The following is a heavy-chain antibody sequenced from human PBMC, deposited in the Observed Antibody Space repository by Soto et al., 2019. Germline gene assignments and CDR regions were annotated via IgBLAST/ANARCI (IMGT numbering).Heavy chain of an antibody. D-gene: IGHD6-13*01. V-gene: IGHV6-1*01. CDR3: ARVAYSSSWSLPYYYYGMDV. J-gene: IGHJ6*02. CDR1: GDSVSSNSAA. Sequence: SPTLSLTCAISGDSVSSNSAAWNWIRQSPSRGLEWLGRTYYRSKWYNDYAVSVKSRITINPDTSKNQFSLQLNSVTPEDTAVYYCARVAYSSSWSLPYYYYGMDVWGQGTTVTVSS. CDR2: TYYRSKWYN.